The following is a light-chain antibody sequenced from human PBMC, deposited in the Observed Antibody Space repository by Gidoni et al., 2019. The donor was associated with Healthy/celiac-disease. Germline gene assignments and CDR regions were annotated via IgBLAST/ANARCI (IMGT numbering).Light chain of an antibody. CDR1: QSVLYSSNNLNY. Sequence: DIVMTQSPDSLAVSLGESATINCKSSQSVLYSSNNLNYLAWYQQKPGQPPKLLIYWASTRESGVPDRFSGSGSGTDFTLTISSLQAEDVAIYYCQQYYSTPLIFGGGTKLEIK. CDR2: WAS. CDR3: QQYYSTPLI. J-gene: IGKJ4*01. V-gene: IGKV4-1*01.